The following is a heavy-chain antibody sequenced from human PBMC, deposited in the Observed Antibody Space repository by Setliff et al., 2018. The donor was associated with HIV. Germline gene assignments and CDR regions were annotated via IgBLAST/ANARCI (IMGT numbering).Heavy chain of an antibody. CDR2: MYASGST. Sequence: KPSETLSLTCTVSGGSISVHYWSWLRQPPGKGLEWIGHMYASGSTDYNPSLKSRVTISVDRFRNQFSLQLRSVTAADTAVYYCARGPSGTYYREFDFWGQGTLVTVSS. D-gene: IGHD1-26*01. CDR1: GGSISVHY. J-gene: IGHJ4*02. CDR3: ARGPSGTYYREFDF. V-gene: IGHV4-59*11.